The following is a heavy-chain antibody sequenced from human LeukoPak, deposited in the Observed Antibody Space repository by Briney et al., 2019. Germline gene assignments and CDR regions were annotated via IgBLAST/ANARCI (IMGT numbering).Heavy chain of an antibody. CDR3: ARGRRQRIAVAGTRGCWYFDL. CDR2: INHSGST. Sequence: PSETLSLTCAVYGGSFSGYYWSWIRQPPGKGLEWIGEINHSGSTNYNPSLKSRVTISVDTSKNQFSLKLSSVTAADTAVYYCARGRRQRIAVAGTRGCWYFDLWGRGTLVTVSS. D-gene: IGHD6-19*01. J-gene: IGHJ2*01. V-gene: IGHV4-34*01. CDR1: GGSFSGYY.